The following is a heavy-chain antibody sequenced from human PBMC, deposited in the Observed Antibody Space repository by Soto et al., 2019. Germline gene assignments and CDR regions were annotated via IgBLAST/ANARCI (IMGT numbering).Heavy chain of an antibody. J-gene: IGHJ4*02. Sequence: VQLVQSGAEVKKPGASVKVSCKASGYTLSNYGFTWVRQAPGQGLEWMGWLSGHNGNTNYAQKFQGRVTMTTDTSTSTSYMELMSMRSDDTAVYYCARRAYGANFFDNWGTGTLVTVYS. CDR3: ARRAYGANFFDN. V-gene: IGHV1-18*04. CDR1: GYTLSNYG. D-gene: IGHD4-17*01. CDR2: LSGHNGNT.